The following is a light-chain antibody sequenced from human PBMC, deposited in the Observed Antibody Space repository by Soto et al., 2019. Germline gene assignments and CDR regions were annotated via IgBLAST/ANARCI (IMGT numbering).Light chain of an antibody. CDR1: QSVSSSY. V-gene: IGKV3-20*01. CDR3: QQYGSSPPFT. J-gene: IGKJ1*01. CDR2: GAS. Sequence: EIVLTQSPGTLSLSPVERATLSCMASQSVSSSYLAWYQQKPGQAPRLLIYGASSRATGIPDRFGGSGSGTDFTLTISRLEPEDFAVYYCQQYGSSPPFTFGQGTKVDNK.